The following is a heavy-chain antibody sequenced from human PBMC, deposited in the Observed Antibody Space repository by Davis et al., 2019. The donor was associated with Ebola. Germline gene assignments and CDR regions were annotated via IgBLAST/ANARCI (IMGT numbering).Heavy chain of an antibody. CDR2: IRSKANSYAT. D-gene: IGHD3-22*01. CDR3: TITTASIDY. J-gene: IGHJ4*02. V-gene: IGHV3-73*01. CDR1: GFTFSGSA. Sequence: GGSLRLSCAASGFTFSGSAMHWVRQASGKGLEWVGRIRSKANSYATAYAASVKGRFTTSRDDSKNTAYLQMNSLKTEDTAVYYCTITTASIDYWGQGTLVTVSS.